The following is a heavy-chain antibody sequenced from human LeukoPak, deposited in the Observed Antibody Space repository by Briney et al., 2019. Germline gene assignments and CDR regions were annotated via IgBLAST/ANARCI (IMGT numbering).Heavy chain of an antibody. CDR1: GFTFDDYA. V-gene: IGHV3-9*01. CDR3: AKARNLAVLGAFLFPFDY. CDR2: ISWNSGSI. Sequence: PGGSLRLSCAASGFTFDDYAMHWVRQAPGKGLEWVSGISWNSGSIGYADSVKGRFTISRDNAKNSLYLQMNSLRAEDTALYYCAKARNLAVLGAFLFPFDYWGKGTLVTVS. D-gene: IGHD3-16*01. J-gene: IGHJ4*02.